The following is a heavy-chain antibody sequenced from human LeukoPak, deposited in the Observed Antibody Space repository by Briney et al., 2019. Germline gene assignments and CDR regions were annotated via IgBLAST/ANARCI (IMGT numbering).Heavy chain of an antibody. CDR1: GFTSSSYE. V-gene: IGHV3-7*01. CDR2: VKEDGGET. D-gene: IGHD6-13*01. J-gene: IGHJ4*02. Sequence: GGSLRLSCAASGFTSSSYEMNWVRQAPGKGLEWVANVKEDGGETYYVDSMQGRFTISRDNAKTSLYLQLNSLRAEDTAVYYCARDPGIAAAGTVGYFDSWGQGTLVTVSS. CDR3: ARDPGIAAAGTVGYFDS.